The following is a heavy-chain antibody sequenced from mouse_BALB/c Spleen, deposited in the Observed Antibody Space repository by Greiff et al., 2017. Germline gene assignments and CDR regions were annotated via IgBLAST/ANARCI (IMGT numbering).Heavy chain of an antibody. CDR3: ASRYDAMDY. D-gene: IGHD2-14*01. CDR2: ISSGGST. CDR1: GFTFSSYA. Sequence: EVQVVESGGGLVKPGGSLKLSCAASGFTFSSYAMSWVRQTPEKRLEWVASISSGGSTYYPDSVKGRFTISRDNARNILYLQMSSLRSEDTAMYYCASRYDAMDYWGQGTSVTVSS. J-gene: IGHJ4*01. V-gene: IGHV5-6-5*01.